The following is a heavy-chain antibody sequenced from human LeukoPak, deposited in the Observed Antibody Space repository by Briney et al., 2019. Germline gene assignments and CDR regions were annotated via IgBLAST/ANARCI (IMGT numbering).Heavy chain of an antibody. CDR1: GFTFSSYE. CDR3: AKDRDIDY. CDR2: ISSSGSTI. J-gene: IGHJ4*02. V-gene: IGHV3-48*03. Sequence: PGGSLRLSCAASGFTFSSYEMNWVRQAPGKGLEWVSYISSSGSTIYYADSVKGRFTISRDNSKNTLYLQMNSLRAEDTAVYYCAKDRDIDYWGQGTLVTVSS.